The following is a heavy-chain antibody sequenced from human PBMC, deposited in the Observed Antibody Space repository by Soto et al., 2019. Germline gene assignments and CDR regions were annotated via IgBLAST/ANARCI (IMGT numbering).Heavy chain of an antibody. CDR2: IYYSGRT. V-gene: IGHV4-31*03. Sequence: SETLSLTCNVSGGSISSGGYFWGWIRQHPGKGLEWIGHIYYSGRTYSNPSLKSRLVIAVDTSQTQISLMLTSVTAADTAVYYCARFAKEENPKVGSWYYFDACGQGILVTVSS. CDR3: ARFAKEENPKVGSWYYFDA. CDR1: GGSISSGGYF. J-gene: IGHJ4*02. D-gene: IGHD6-13*01.